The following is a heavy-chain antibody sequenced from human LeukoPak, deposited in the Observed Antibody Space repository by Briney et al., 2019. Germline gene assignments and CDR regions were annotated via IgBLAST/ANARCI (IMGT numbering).Heavy chain of an antibody. D-gene: IGHD6-6*01. J-gene: IGHJ4*02. V-gene: IGHV3-23*01. CDR3: ANWIGSSSRDY. CDR1: GFTFSTYA. CDR2: INSNGDEI. Sequence: PGGSLRLSCAASGFTFSTYAMTWVRQAPGKGLEWVSGINSNGDEIYYADSVRGRFTISRDNSNNALYLQMDGLRAEDTAVYYCANWIGSSSRDYWGQGTLVTVSS.